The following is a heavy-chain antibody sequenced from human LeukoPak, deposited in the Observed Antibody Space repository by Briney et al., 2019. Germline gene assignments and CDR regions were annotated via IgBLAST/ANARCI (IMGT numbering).Heavy chain of an antibody. CDR3: VKDGSYIAFDI. V-gene: IGHV3-20*04. Sequence: PGGSLRLSCVASGFTFRGHGMNWVRQAPGKGLEWVSGITWNGGSISYADSVKGRFTISRDNTKNSLYLQMTSLKVEDTALYYCVKDGSYIAFDIWGLGTMVTVSS. J-gene: IGHJ3*02. CDR1: GFTFRGHG. CDR2: ITWNGGSI. D-gene: IGHD3-10*01.